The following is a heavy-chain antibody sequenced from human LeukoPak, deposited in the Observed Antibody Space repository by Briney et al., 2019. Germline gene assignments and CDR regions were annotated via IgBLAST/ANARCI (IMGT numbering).Heavy chain of an antibody. CDR3: ARGPRYSFY. CDR1: GFIVSHNY. CDR2: IYIDGTT. J-gene: IGHJ4*02. D-gene: IGHD6-13*01. V-gene: IGHV3-53*01. Sequence: GGSLRLSCAASGFIVSHNYMTWIRQAPGKGLEWISVIYIDGTTYYADSVKGRFTISRDQANNTLYLQMNTLRDEDTAVYYCARGPRYSFYWGQGTLVSVSS.